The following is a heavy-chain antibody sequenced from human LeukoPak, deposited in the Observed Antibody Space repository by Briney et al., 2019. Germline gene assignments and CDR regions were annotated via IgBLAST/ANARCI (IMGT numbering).Heavy chain of an antibody. CDR2: IYYSGST. CDR3: ARDSAGGGDLRGGSFDY. Sequence: SETLSLTCTVSGGSISSYYWSWIRQPPGKGLEWIGYIYYSGSTNYNPSLKSRVTISVDTSKNQFSLKLSSVTAADTAVYYCARDSAGGGDLRGGSFDYWGQGTLVTVSS. D-gene: IGHD2-21*01. J-gene: IGHJ4*02. V-gene: IGHV4-59*01. CDR1: GGSISSYY.